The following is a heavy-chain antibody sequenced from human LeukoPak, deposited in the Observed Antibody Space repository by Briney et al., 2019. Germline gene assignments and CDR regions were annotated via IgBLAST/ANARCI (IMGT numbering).Heavy chain of an antibody. D-gene: IGHD3-3*01. J-gene: IGHJ6*03. CDR1: GFTFSSYA. V-gene: IGHV3-23*01. Sequence: GGSLRLSCAASGFTFSSYAMSWVRQAPGKGLEWVSAISGSGGSTYYADSVKGRFTISRDNSKNTLYLQMNSLRAEDTAVYYCAKGATIFGSPIRYYYMDVWGKGTTVTVSS. CDR3: AKGATIFGSPIRYYYMDV. CDR2: ISGSGGST.